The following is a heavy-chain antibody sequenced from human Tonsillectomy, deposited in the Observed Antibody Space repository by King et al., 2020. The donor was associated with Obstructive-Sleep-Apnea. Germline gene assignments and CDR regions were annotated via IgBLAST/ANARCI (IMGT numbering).Heavy chain of an antibody. CDR1: GFTFSSYL. Sequence: VQLVESGGGLVQPGGSLRLSCAASGFTFSSYLMSWVRQAPGKGLEWVANIKQDGSEKYYVDSVKGRFTISRDNAKNSLYLQMNSLRAEDTAVYYCARDGSRYFDNYYYYGMDVWGQGTTVTVSS. J-gene: IGHJ6*02. D-gene: IGHD3-9*01. CDR2: IKQDGSEK. V-gene: IGHV3-7*01. CDR3: ARDGSRYFDNYYYYGMDV.